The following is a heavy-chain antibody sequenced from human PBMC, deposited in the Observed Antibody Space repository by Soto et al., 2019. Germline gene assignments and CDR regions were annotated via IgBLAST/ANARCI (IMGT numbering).Heavy chain of an antibody. CDR3: ASFLCSSSSVYLFYGMDV. V-gene: IGHV1-2*02. CDR1: GYTFTGYY. CDR2: INPNSGDT. J-gene: IGHJ6*02. D-gene: IGHD2-2*01. Sequence: ASVKVSCKASGYTFTGYYMHWVRQVPGQGLEWMGWINPNSGDTKYVQEFQGRVTMTRDTSISTAYMELSRLRSDDTAVYYCASFLCSSSSVYLFYGMDVWGQGTTVTVSS.